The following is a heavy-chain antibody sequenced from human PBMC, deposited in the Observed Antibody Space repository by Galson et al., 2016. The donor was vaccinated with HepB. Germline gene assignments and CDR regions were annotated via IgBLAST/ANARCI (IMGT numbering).Heavy chain of an antibody. V-gene: IGHV4-4*02. D-gene: IGHD2-8*02. CDR1: GFTFSNHW. J-gene: IGHJ4*02. CDR3: APLGYCTAGTCYRVQ. Sequence: SLRLSCAASGFTFSNHWMTWVRQAPGKGLEWIGEIYQSGTTNYNPSLKSRVTISLDKSRNEFSLKLTSVTAADTAVYYCAPLGYCTAGTCYRVQWGQGHLVTVSS. CDR2: IYQSGTT.